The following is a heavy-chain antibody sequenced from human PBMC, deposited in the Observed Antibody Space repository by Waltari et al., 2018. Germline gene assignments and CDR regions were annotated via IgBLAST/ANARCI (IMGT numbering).Heavy chain of an antibody. CDR1: GYTFTSYY. CDR2: INPSGGST. D-gene: IGHD2-21*01. V-gene: IGHV1-46*01. J-gene: IGHJ4*02. CDR3: ARGIGVVVIAQIDS. Sequence: QVQLVQSGAEVKKPGASVKVSCKASGYTFTSYYMHWVRKAPGQGLEWMGIINPSGGSTSYAQKSQGRVTMTRDTSTSTVYIELSSVTAADTAVYYCARGIGVVVIAQIDSWGQGTLVTVSS.